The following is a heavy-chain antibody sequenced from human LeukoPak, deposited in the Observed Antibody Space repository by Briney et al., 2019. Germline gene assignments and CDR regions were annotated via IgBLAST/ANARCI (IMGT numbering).Heavy chain of an antibody. V-gene: IGHV3-74*01. D-gene: IGHD1-26*01. CDR3: ASPSSGSTL. CDR1: GFTFTNYA. Sequence: GGSLRLSCAASGFTFTNYAMSWVRQAPGKGLVWVSRINTDGSSTSYADSVKGRFTISRDNAKNTLYLQMNSLRAEDTAVYYCASPSSGSTLWGQGTLVTVSS. J-gene: IGHJ4*02. CDR2: INTDGSST.